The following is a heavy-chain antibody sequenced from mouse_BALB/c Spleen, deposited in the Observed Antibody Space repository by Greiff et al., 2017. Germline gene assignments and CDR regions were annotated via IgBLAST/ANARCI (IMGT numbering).Heavy chain of an antibody. Sequence: ESGPGLVKPSQSLSLTCSVTGYSITSGYYWNWIRQFPGNKLEWMGYISYEGSNNYNPSLKDRISITRDTSKNQFFLKLNSVTTEDTATYYCAREGDYDAMDYWGQGTSVTVSS. CDR3: AREGDYDAMDY. D-gene: IGHD1-1*02. CDR1: GYSITSGYY. V-gene: IGHV3-6*02. CDR2: ISYEGSN. J-gene: IGHJ4*01.